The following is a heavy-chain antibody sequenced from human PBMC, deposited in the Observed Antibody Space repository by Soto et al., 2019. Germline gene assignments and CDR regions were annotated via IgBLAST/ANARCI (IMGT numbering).Heavy chain of an antibody. Sequence: PEGSLRLSCSASGFAFSSYAMHWVRQTPGKGLEYVSAISPQGGSTYYADSVKGRFTISRDDSKNTVYLQMSSLRPDDTAVYYCVNMMVARGAFDFWGQGTLVTVSS. CDR2: ISPQGGST. V-gene: IGHV3-64D*06. CDR3: VNMMVARGAFDF. D-gene: IGHD3-10*01. CDR1: GFAFSSYA. J-gene: IGHJ4*02.